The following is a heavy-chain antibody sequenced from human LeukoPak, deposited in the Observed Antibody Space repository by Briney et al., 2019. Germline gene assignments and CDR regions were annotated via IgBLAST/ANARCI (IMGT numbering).Heavy chain of an antibody. CDR3: ARVEEEISAAGPVRDY. V-gene: IGHV3-53*01. CDR2: IYSGGST. D-gene: IGHD6-13*01. J-gene: IGHJ4*02. Sequence: GGSLRLSCAASGFTVSSNYMSWVRQAPGKGLEWVSVIYSGGSTYYADSVKGRFTISRDNSKNTLYLQMNSLRAEDTAVYYCARVEEEISAAGPVRDYWGQGTLVTVSS. CDR1: GFTVSSNY.